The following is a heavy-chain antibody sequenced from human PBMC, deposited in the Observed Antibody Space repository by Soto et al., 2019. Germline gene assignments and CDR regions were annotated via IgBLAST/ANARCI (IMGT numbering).Heavy chain of an antibody. D-gene: IGHD1-7*01. CDR3: ASRDPGTSVDY. CDR2: IYRTGST. V-gene: IGHV4-4*02. CDR1: GGPFTSNNL. Sequence: PSETLSLTCAVSGGPFTSNNLWTCVRQPPGQGLEWIGEIYRTGSTNYNPSLKSRVTISLDKSENQFSLKVTSLTAADTAVYYCASRDPGTSVDYWGQGTLVTVYS. J-gene: IGHJ4*02.